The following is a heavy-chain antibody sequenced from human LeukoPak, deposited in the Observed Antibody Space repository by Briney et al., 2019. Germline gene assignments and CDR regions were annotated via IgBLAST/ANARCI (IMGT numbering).Heavy chain of an antibody. CDR1: GFTFSSYE. CDR2: ISSSGSTI. J-gene: IGHJ4*02. D-gene: IGHD3-9*01. CDR3: AREWEVRYFDWLRPAGFDY. V-gene: IGHV3-48*03. Sequence: GGSLRLSCAASGFTFSSYEMNWLRQAPGKGREGVTYISSSGSTIYYADSVKGRFTISRDNAKNSLYLQMNSLRAEDTAVYYCAREWEVRYFDWLRPAGFDYWGQGTLVTVSS.